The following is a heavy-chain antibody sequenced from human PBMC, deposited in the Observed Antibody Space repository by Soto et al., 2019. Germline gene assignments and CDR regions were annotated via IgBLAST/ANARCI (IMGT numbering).Heavy chain of an antibody. Sequence: QVQLVQSGAEVKKPGSSVKVSCKASGGTFSSYTISWVRQAPGQGLEWMGRIIPILGIANYAQKFQGRVTITADKSTSTAYMELSSLRSEDTAVYYCARAQTDYGDYLNWFDPWGQGTLVTVSS. CDR3: ARAQTDYGDYLNWFDP. CDR2: IIPILGIA. CDR1: GGTFSSYT. V-gene: IGHV1-69*02. J-gene: IGHJ5*02. D-gene: IGHD4-17*01.